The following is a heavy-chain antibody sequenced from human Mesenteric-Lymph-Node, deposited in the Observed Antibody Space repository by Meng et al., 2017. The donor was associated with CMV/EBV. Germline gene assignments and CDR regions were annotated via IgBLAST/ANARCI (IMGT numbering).Heavy chain of an antibody. Sequence: SETLSLTCTVSGGSFSSYYWSWFRQPPGKELEWIGYIYHSGSTNYNPSLKSRVSISIDRSKNQFSLRLSSMTAADTAVYYCARGRRIAARLGYGMDVWGQGTTVTVSS. CDR2: IYHSGST. CDR3: ARGRRIAARLGYGMDV. D-gene: IGHD6-6*01. CDR1: GGSFSSYY. V-gene: IGHV4-59*12. J-gene: IGHJ6*02.